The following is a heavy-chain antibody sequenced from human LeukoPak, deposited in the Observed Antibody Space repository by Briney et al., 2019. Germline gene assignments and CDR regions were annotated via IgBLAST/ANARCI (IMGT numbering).Heavy chain of an antibody. D-gene: IGHD2-15*01. CDR3: VRDGDINYSYGMDV. V-gene: IGHV3-33*01. CDR1: GFTFSSYD. Sequence: PGGSLRLSCAASGFTFSSYDMPWVRQAPGKGLEWVAVIWYDGSNKYYADSVKGRFTISRDNSKNTLFLQMNSLRAEDTAVYYCVRDGDINYSYGMDVWGQGTTVTVSS. CDR2: IWYDGSNK. J-gene: IGHJ6*02.